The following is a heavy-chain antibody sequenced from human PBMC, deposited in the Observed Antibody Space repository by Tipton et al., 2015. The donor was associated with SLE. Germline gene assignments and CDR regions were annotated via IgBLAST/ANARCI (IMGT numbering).Heavy chain of an antibody. CDR3: ARRCAKGLGY. V-gene: IGHV4-34*01. CDR2: INHRGST. D-gene: IGHD4/OR15-4a*01. Sequence: AGLVKPSETLSLTCAFYGGSFSVYYWTWIRQPPGRGLEWIGEINHRGSTNYNPSLKSRVTISVDTSKNQFSLKLRSVTAADAAVYYCARRCAKGLGYWGQGTLVTVSS. J-gene: IGHJ4*02. CDR1: GGSFSVYY.